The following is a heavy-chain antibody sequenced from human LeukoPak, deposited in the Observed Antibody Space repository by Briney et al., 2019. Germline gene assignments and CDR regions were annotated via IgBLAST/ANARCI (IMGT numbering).Heavy chain of an antibody. D-gene: IGHD6-19*01. CDR1: GYTFSNHY. J-gene: IGHJ4*02. V-gene: IGHV1-46*01. CDR2: ISPSGDST. Sequence: ASVKVSWKASGYTFSNHYLHWVRQAPGQGLEWMGVISPSGDSTTYAQKFQGRVTMTRDTSTNIVYMELSSLRSEDTAVYYCASEIAMTGYFDYWGQGTLVTVSS. CDR3: ASEIAMTGYFDY.